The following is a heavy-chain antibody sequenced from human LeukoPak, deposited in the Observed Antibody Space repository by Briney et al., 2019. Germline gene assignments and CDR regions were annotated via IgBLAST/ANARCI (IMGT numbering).Heavy chain of an antibody. CDR2: IYYSGST. J-gene: IGHJ3*02. CDR1: GGSISSGDYY. CDR3: ARDLAAAAFDI. Sequence: PSETLSLTCTVSGGSISSGDYYWSWIRQPPGKGLEWIGYIYYSGSTYYNPSLKSRVTISVDTSKNQFSLKLSSVTAADTAVYYCARDLAAAAFDIWAKGQWSPSLQ. V-gene: IGHV4-30-4*01. D-gene: IGHD6-13*01.